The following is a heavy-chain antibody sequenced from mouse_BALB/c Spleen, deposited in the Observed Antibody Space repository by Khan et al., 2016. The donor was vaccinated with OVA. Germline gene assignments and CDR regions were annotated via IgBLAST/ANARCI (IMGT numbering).Heavy chain of an antibody. CDR2: IYPGSSDT. CDR1: GYTFTDFA. CDR3: ARGGYGTSGAF. J-gene: IGHJ3*01. D-gene: IGHD1-1*01. Sequence: QVQLQQPGPELVKPGASVKMSCKASGYTFTDFALTWVKQRTGQGLEWIGEIYPGSSDTYYNEKLKDRATLTADKSSNTAYMQLSSLTSEDSAVYFCARGGYGTSGAFWGQGTLVTVSA. V-gene: IGHV1-81*01.